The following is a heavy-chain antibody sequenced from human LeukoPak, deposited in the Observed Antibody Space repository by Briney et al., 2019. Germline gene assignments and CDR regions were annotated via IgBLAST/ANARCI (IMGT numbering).Heavy chain of an antibody. CDR3: ARGYCSGASCYDHWFDP. V-gene: IGHV1-3*01. D-gene: IGHD2-15*01. Sequence: ASVKVSCKTSGYTFSSYAVHWVRQAPGQRLEWMGWINAGNGNTKYSQKFQDRVTITRDTSASSAYMELSSLRSEDTTVYYCARGYCSGASCYDHWFDPWGQGTLVTVSS. J-gene: IGHJ5*02. CDR1: GYTFSSYA. CDR2: INAGNGNT.